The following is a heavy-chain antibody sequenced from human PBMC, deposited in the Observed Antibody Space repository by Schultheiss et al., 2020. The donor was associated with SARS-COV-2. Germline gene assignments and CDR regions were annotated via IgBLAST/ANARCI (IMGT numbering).Heavy chain of an antibody. D-gene: IGHD4-11*01. CDR1: GYSISSAYY. Sequence: SETLSLTCAVSGYSISSAYYWGWIRQPPGKGLEWIGSIYHSGSTNYNPSLKSRVTISVDTSKNQFSLKLSSVTAADTAVYYCARGRMTTVTRGLNWFDPWGQGTLVTVSS. CDR3: ARGRMTTVTRGLNWFDP. J-gene: IGHJ5*02. CDR2: IYHSGST. V-gene: IGHV4-38-2*01.